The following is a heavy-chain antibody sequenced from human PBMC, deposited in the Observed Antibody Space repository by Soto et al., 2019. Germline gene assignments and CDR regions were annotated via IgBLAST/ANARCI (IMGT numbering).Heavy chain of an antibody. Sequence: GGSLRLSCAASGFTFSRYWMNWVRQAPGKGLEWVANIKQDGSEKYYEDSVTGRFTISRDNAKNSLFLQMNSLRAEDTAVYYCARNLGYCNSTNCYTVLDYWGQGT. J-gene: IGHJ4*02. V-gene: IGHV3-7*04. CDR1: GFTFSRYW. CDR3: ARNLGYCNSTNCYTVLDY. CDR2: IKQDGSEK. D-gene: IGHD2-2*02.